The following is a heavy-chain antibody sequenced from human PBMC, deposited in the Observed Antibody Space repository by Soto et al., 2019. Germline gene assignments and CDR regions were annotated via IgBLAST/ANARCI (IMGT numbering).Heavy chain of an antibody. CDR1: GGSISSGDYY. J-gene: IGHJ5*02. Sequence: PSETLSLTCTVSGGSISSGDYYLSWIRQPPGKGLEWIGYIYYSGSTYYNPSLKSRVTISVDTSKNQFSLKLSSVTAADTAVYYWARKRIAAADLNWFDPGGQGTLVTVSS. V-gene: IGHV4-30-4*01. CDR3: ARKRIAAADLNWFDP. D-gene: IGHD6-13*01. CDR2: IYYSGST.